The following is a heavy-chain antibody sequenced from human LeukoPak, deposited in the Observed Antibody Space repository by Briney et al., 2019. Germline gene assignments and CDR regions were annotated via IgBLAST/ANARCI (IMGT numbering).Heavy chain of an antibody. V-gene: IGHV4-4*07. Sequence: SETLSLTCTVPGGSISSYYWSWLRQPAGKGLEXXXRXXXSGSTNYNPSLKSRVTMSVDTSKNQFSLKLSSVTAADTAVYYCARDSSYCSGGSCYSHYYYMDVWGKGTTVTVSS. D-gene: IGHD2-15*01. CDR3: ARDSSYCSGGSCYSHYYYMDV. CDR2: XXXSGST. CDR1: GGSISSYY. J-gene: IGHJ6*03.